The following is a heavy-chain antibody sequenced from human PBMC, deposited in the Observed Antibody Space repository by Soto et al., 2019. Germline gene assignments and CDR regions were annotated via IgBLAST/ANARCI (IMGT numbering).Heavy chain of an antibody. J-gene: IGHJ5*02. D-gene: IGHD2-21*01. V-gene: IGHV4-39*01. CDR3: ARQPTTGDPDLLFGP. Sequence: QLQLLESGPGLVKASETLSLTCNVSGCSISTSRSYWAWIRQPPGKGLEWLANIFYSGSTYYNPSRASRVTVSVDTSKNEFSLKLRSVTAADTAFYYCARQPTTGDPDLLFGPWGHGTLVTVSS. CDR2: IFYSGST. CDR1: GCSISTSRSY.